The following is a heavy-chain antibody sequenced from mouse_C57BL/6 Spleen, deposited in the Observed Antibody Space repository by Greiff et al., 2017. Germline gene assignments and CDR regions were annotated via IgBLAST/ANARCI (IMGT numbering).Heavy chain of an antibody. D-gene: IGHD1-1*01. J-gene: IGHJ2*01. V-gene: IGHV1-18*01. CDR3: ARSLLRSFDY. CDR2: INPNNGST. Sequence: VQLQQSGPELVKPGASVKIPCKASGYTFTDYNMDWVKQSHGKSLEWIGDINPNNGSTIYNQKFKGKATLTGDKSSSTAYMQLRSLTSEDTAVYYCARSLLRSFDYWGQGPTLTVSS. CDR1: GYTFTDYN.